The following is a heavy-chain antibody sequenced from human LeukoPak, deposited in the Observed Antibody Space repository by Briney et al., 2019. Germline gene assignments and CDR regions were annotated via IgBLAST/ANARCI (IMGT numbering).Heavy chain of an antibody. J-gene: IGHJ5*02. V-gene: IGHV4-34*01. Sequence: SETLSLTCAVYGGSFSGYYWSWIRQPPGKGLEWIGEINHSGSTNYNPSLKSRVTISVDTSKNQFSLKLSSVTAADTAVYYCARWKYYDFWSGLGFDPWGQGTLVTVSS. CDR2: INHSGST. D-gene: IGHD3-3*01. CDR1: GGSFSGYY. CDR3: ARWKYYDFWSGLGFDP.